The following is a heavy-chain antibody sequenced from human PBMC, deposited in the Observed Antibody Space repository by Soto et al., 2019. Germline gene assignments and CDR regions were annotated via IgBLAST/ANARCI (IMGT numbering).Heavy chain of an antibody. V-gene: IGHV1-58*01. CDR3: AADLRGYDFWSGYYTGIDY. J-gene: IGHJ4*02. D-gene: IGHD3-3*01. CDR1: GFTFTSSA. Sequence: EASVKVSCKASGFTFTSSAVQWVRQARGQRLEWIGWIVVGSGNTNYAQKFQERVTITRDMSTSTAYMELSSLRSEDTAVYYCAADLRGYDFWSGYYTGIDYWGQGTLVTVSS. CDR2: IVVGSGNT.